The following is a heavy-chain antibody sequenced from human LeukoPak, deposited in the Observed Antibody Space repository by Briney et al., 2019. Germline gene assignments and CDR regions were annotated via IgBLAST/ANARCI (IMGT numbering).Heavy chain of an antibody. CDR1: GFTFSSYE. J-gene: IGHJ4*02. CDR2: ISSSGSTI. CDR3: AREYSSSGWYRRYFDY. V-gene: IGHV3-48*03. Sequence: GGSLRLSCAASGFTFSSYEVNWVRQAPGKGLERVSYISSSGSTIYYADSVKGRFTISRDNAKNSLYLQMNSLRAEDTAVYYCAREYSSSGWYRRYFDYWGQGTLVTVSS. D-gene: IGHD6-19*01.